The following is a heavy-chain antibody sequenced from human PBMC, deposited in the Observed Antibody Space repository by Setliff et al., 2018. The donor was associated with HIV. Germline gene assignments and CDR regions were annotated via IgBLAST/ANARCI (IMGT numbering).Heavy chain of an antibody. CDR2: FSYNGGR. CDR1: GDSVSTRNSF. J-gene: IGHJ5*02. Sequence: SETLSLTCAVSGDSVSTRNSFWGWIRQPPGKGLEWIGSFSYNGGRRYTPSLKSRVTISADMSKNQFSLNLNSVTAADTAVYYCVKHVDSDFSGDPDWFDPWGQGIPVTVSS. CDR3: VKHVDSDFSGDPDWFDP. V-gene: IGHV4-39*01. D-gene: IGHD2-15*01.